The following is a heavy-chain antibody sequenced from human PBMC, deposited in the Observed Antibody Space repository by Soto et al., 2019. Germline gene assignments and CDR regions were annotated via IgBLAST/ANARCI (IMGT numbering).Heavy chain of an antibody. CDR3: ARESTGYSYGPGEAY. CDR1: GDSITSGHNY. CDR2: ISYSGST. Sequence: SETLSLTCSVSGDSITSGHNYWNWIRQPPGKGLEWIGYISYSGSTYYNPSLKSRVTISLDTSKNQFSVNLTSVTDADTAAYYCARESTGYSYGPGEAYWGQGTLVTVSS. J-gene: IGHJ4*02. V-gene: IGHV4-30-4*01. D-gene: IGHD5-18*01.